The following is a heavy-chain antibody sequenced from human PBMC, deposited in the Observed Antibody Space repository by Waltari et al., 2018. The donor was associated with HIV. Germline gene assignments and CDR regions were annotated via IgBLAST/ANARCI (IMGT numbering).Heavy chain of an antibody. J-gene: IGHJ4*02. CDR2: ISGSGLST. Sequence: EVQLLESGGGLVQPGGSLRLSCAASGFTFSSYAMSWVRQAPGKGLEGVSDISGSGLSTQYTDSVKGRFTISRDTSTTTLYLQMNNLRAEDTALYYCTRGADTLSSGSHDYWGQGTLVTVSS. V-gene: IGHV3-23*01. CDR3: TRGADTLSSGSHDY. CDR1: GFTFSSYA. D-gene: IGHD6-19*01.